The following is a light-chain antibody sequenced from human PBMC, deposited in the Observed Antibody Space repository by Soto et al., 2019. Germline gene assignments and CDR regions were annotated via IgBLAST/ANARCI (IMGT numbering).Light chain of an antibody. CDR1: QSVTGRY. V-gene: IGKV3-20*01. CDR3: QQYGSSRT. Sequence: EIVLTQSPGTLSLSPGERATLSCRASQSVTGRYLAWYQQKPGQAPRLLIYAASNRATGIPDRFSGSESGTDFTLTISRLEPEDFAVYYCQQYGSSRTFGQGTKVEIK. CDR2: AAS. J-gene: IGKJ1*01.